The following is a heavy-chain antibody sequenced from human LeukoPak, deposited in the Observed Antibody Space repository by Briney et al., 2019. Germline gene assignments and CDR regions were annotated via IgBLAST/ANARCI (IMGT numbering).Heavy chain of an antibody. J-gene: IGHJ6*02. V-gene: IGHV1-8*01. CDR3: ARGLEENYYYYGMDV. CDR2: MNPNSVIT. CDR1: GYTFTRYD. Sequence: VASVKVSCTASGYTFTRYDINWVRQAPGHGLEWMGWMNPNSVITGYAQNSQGRVTMTRYTSMSTAYMELSSLRSEDTAVYYCARGLEENYYYYGMDVWGQGTTVTVSS.